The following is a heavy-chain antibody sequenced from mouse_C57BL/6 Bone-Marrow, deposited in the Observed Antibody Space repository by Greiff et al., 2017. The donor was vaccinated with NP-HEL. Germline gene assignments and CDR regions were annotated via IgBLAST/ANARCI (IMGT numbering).Heavy chain of an antibody. CDR3: ARYPITTVVARAY. CDR2: IYPRSGNT. CDR1: GYTFTSYG. Sequence: QVHVKQSGAELARPGASVKLSCKASGYTFTSYGISWVKQRTGQGLEWIGEIYPRSGNTYYNEKFKGKATLTADKSSSTAYMELRSLTSEDSAVYFCARYPITTVVARAYWGQGTLVTVSA. D-gene: IGHD1-1*01. V-gene: IGHV1-81*01. J-gene: IGHJ3*01.